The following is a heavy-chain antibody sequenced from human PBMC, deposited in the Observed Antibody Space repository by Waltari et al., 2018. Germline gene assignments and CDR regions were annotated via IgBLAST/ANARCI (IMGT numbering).Heavy chain of an antibody. V-gene: IGHV1-46*01. D-gene: IGHD5-18*01. CDR3: ARDQVGELWLDY. CDR2: INPSGGST. J-gene: IGHJ4*02. Sequence: QVQLVQSGAEVKKPGASVKVSCKASGYTFTGYYMHWVRQAPGQGLEWMGIINPSGGSTSYAQKFQGRVTMTRDTSTSTVYMELSSLRSEDTAVYYCARDQVGELWLDYWGQGTLVTVSS. CDR1: GYTFTGYY.